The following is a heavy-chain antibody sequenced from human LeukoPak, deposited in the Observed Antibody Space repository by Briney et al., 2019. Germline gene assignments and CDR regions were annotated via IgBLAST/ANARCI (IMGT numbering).Heavy chain of an antibody. CDR1: GFTFSSYG. J-gene: IGHJ4*02. CDR3: AKDLSGSYSPLGY. CDR2: ISGSGGST. V-gene: IGHV3-23*01. D-gene: IGHD1-26*01. Sequence: SGGPLRLSCAASGFTFSSYGMSWVRQAPGKGLEWVSAISGSGGSTYYADSVKGRFTISRDNSKNTLYLQMNSLRAEDTAVYYCAKDLSGSYSPLGYWGQGTLVTVSS.